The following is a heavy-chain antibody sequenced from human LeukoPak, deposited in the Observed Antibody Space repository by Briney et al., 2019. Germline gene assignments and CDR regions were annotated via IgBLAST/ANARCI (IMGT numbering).Heavy chain of an antibody. V-gene: IGHV3-30*02. CDR3: ANFEVVVVPAAYYYYYYMDV. Sequence: GGSLRLSCAASGFTFSSYGMHWVRQAPGKGLEWVAFIRYDGSNKYYADSVRGRFPISRDNSTNTLYLQMNSLRAEDTAVYYCANFEVVVVPAAYYYYYYMDVWGKGTTVTVSS. CDR1: GFTFSSYG. D-gene: IGHD2-2*01. J-gene: IGHJ6*03. CDR2: IRYDGSNK.